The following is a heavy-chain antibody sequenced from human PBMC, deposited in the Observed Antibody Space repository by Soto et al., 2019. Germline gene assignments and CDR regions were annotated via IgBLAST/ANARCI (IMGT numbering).Heavy chain of an antibody. Sequence: SETLSLTCTVSGGSISSYYWSWIRQPPGKGLEWIGYIYYSGSTNYNPSLKSRVTISVDTSKNQFSLKLSSVTAADTAVYYCARRYYGDYVDAFDIWGQGTMVTVSS. CDR3: ARRYYGDYVDAFDI. D-gene: IGHD4-17*01. CDR2: IYYSGST. CDR1: GGSISSYY. V-gene: IGHV4-59*08. J-gene: IGHJ3*02.